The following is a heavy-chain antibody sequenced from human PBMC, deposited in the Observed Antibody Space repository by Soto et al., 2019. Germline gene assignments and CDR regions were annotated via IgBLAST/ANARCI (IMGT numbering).Heavy chain of an antibody. V-gene: IGHV3-15*01. CDR2: IKSKTDGGTT. D-gene: IGHD3-3*01. CDR1: GFTFSNAW. J-gene: IGHJ4*02. CDR3: TTDKSYDFWSAPESFDY. Sequence: GGSLRLSCAASGFTFSNAWMSWVRQAPGKGLEWVGRIKSKTDGGTTDYAAPVKGRFTISRDDSKNTLYLQMNSLKTEDTAVYYCTTDKSYDFWSAPESFDYWGQGTLVTVSS.